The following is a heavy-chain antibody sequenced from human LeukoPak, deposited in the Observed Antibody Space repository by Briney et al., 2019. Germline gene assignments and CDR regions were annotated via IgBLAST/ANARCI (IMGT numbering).Heavy chain of an antibody. D-gene: IGHD4-17*01. Sequence: PGGSLRLSCAASGFTFSSYAMHWVRQAPGKGLEWVAVISYDGSNKYYADSVKGRFTISRDNSKNTLYLQMNSLRAEDTAVYYCARASPTTVTTIYGMDVWGRGTTVTVSS. V-gene: IGHV3-30-3*01. CDR2: ISYDGSNK. J-gene: IGHJ6*02. CDR1: GFTFSSYA. CDR3: ARASPTTVTTIYGMDV.